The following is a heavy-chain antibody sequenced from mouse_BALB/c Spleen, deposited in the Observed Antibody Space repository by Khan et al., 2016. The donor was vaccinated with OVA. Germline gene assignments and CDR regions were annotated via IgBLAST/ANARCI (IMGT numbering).Heavy chain of an antibody. CDR2: IAPGSGTS. Sequence: DLVKPGASVNLSCKASGYTFTSYWINWIKQRPGQGLEWIGRIAPGSGTSYYNEMFKGKATLTVDTSSITAYIQLSSLSSEDSAVYFCAREGIYYGYEKGGWFAYWGQGTLVTVSA. J-gene: IGHJ3*01. V-gene: IGHV1S41*01. CDR3: AREGIYYGYEKGGWFAY. D-gene: IGHD2-2*01. CDR1: GYTFTSYW.